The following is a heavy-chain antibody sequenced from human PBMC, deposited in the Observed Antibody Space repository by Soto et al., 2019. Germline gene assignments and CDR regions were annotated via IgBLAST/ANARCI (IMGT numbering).Heavy chain of an antibody. J-gene: IGHJ3*01. CDR2: ISYSGVSA. Sequence: PGGSLRLSCEASGFIFSNHAMSWVRQAPGRGLEWVSIISYSGVSAYYADSVKGRFTISRDNSKNTLYLQMVGLRAEDTAVYFCAKESSKIVDSNDGPDAWGQGTMVTVSS. CDR3: AKESSKIVDSNDGPDA. D-gene: IGHD2-15*01. V-gene: IGHV3-23*01. CDR1: GFIFSNHA.